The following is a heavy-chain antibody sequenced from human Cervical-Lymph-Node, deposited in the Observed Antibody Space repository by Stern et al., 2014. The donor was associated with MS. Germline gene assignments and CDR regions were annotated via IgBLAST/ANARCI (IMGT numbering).Heavy chain of an antibody. D-gene: IGHD4-17*01. Sequence: VQLVQSGAEVKKPGSSVKVSCKASGGTFSTQAINWVRQAPGQGLEWVGGIIPIFGTPNYAQKVQDRVTISADDSTSTAYMDLSSLRSEDTAVYYGATPSTVTVGGMDVWGQGTTVTVSS. CDR2: IIPIFGTP. J-gene: IGHJ6*02. V-gene: IGHV1-69*01. CDR3: ATPSTVTVGGMDV. CDR1: GGTFSTQA.